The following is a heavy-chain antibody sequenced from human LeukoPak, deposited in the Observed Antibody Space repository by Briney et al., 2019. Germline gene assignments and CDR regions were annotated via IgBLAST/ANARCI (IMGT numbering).Heavy chain of an antibody. CDR3: ARGRQQWLVGGAFDI. CDR2: INPKSGGS. J-gene: IGHJ3*02. D-gene: IGHD6-19*01. CDR1: GYTFTDYY. V-gene: IGHV1-2*06. Sequence: GASVKVSCKASGYTFTDYYMHWVRQAPGQGLEWMGRINPKSGGSNYAQSFQGRVTMTRDTSINTAYMELSGLTSDDTAVYYCARGRQQWLVGGAFDIWGQETMVTVSS.